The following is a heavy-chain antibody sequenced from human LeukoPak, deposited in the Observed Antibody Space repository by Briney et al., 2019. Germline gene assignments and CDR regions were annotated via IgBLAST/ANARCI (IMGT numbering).Heavy chain of an antibody. D-gene: IGHD1-26*01. CDR3: ASLRERSYYARGFDY. V-gene: IGHV4-34*01. J-gene: IGHJ4*02. Sequence: SETLSLTCAVYGESFRGYYWTWIRQTPGKGLEWIGSIYYSGSTFYSPSLKSRVTISVDTSKNQFSLKLSSVTAADTAVYYCASLRERSYYARGFDYWGQGTLVTVSS. CDR2: IYYSGST. CDR1: GESFRGYY.